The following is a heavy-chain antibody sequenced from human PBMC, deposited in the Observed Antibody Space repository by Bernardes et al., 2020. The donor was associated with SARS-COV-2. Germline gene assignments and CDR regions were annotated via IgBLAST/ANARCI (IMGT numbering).Heavy chain of an antibody. CDR2: IYSGGST. Sequence: GGSLRPSCAVSGFTVSSNYISWVRQAPGKGLEWVSAIYSGGSTYYADPVKGRFTISRDNSKNTPYLQMNSLRAEDTAVYYCARDCGAAAARTCYYSYGMDVWSQGTTVTVSS. D-gene: IGHD6-13*01. V-gene: IGHV3-66*02. CDR3: ARDCGAAAARTCYYSYGMDV. CDR1: GFTVSSNY. J-gene: IGHJ6*02.